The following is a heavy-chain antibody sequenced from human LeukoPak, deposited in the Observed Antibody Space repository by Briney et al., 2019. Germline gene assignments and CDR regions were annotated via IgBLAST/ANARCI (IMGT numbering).Heavy chain of an antibody. J-gene: IGHJ3*02. CDR3: AREITVDTAMVAAFDI. V-gene: IGHV4-59*01. CDR2: IYYSGTT. CDR1: GGSISTYY. Sequence: SETLSLTCSVSGGSISTYYWSWIRQPPGKGLEWIGYIYYSGTTNYNPSLKSRVTMLLHTSKNQFSLKLNSVTAADTAVYFCAREITVDTAMVAAFDIWGQGTMVTVSS. D-gene: IGHD5-18*01.